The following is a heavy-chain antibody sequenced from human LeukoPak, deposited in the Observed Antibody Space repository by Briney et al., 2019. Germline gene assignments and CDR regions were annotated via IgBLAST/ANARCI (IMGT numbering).Heavy chain of an antibody. D-gene: IGHD3-22*01. CDR3: ARVPGYYDSSGYPLTYYYYGMDV. V-gene: IGHV3-21*01. J-gene: IGHJ6*02. CDR2: ISSSSSYI. CDR1: GFTFSSYS. Sequence: GGSLRLSCAASGFTFSSYSMNWVRQAPGKGLERVSSISSSSSYIYYADSVKGRFTISRDNAKNSLYLQMNSLRAEDTAVYYCARVPGYYDSSGYPLTYYYYGMDVWGQGTTVTVSS.